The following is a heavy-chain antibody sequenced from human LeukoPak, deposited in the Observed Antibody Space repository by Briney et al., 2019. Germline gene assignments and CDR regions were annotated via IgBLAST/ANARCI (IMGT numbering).Heavy chain of an antibody. V-gene: IGHV4-59*08. J-gene: IGHJ4*02. D-gene: IGHD5-12*01. CDR2: IYYSGST. CDR3: ARHQDLPRSDIVATISDD. CDR1: GGSISSYY. Sequence: PSETLSLTCTVSGGSISSYYWSWIRQPPGKGLEWIGYIYYSGSTNYNPSLKSRVTISVDTSKNQFSLKLSSVTAADTAVYYCARHQDLPRSDIVATISDDWGQGTLVTVSS.